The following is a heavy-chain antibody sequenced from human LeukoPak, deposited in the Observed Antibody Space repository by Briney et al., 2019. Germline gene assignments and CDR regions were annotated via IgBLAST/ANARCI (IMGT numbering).Heavy chain of an antibody. Sequence: SQTLSLTCTVSGGSISSGSYYWSWIRQPAGKGLEWIGRIYTSGNTNYNPSLKSRVTISVDTSKNQFSLKLSSVTAADTAVYYCARRLAGTEDYWGQGTLVTVSS. CDR2: IYTSGNT. CDR1: GGSISSGSYY. J-gene: IGHJ4*02. D-gene: IGHD6-13*01. CDR3: ARRLAGTEDY. V-gene: IGHV4-61*02.